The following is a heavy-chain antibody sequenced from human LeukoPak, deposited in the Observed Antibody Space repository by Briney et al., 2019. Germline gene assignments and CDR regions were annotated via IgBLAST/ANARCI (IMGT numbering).Heavy chain of an antibody. CDR2: ISGSGGST. CDR1: GFTFSTYA. Sequence: GGSLRLSCAASGFTFSTYAMSWVRQAPGKGLEWVPAISGSGGSTNYADSVKGRVTVSRDNSKSTLYLQMNSLRAEDTAVYYCAKSSYYDSSGYYRECYFDYWGQGTLVTVPS. J-gene: IGHJ4*02. CDR3: AKSSYYDSSGYYRECYFDY. D-gene: IGHD3-22*01. V-gene: IGHV3-23*01.